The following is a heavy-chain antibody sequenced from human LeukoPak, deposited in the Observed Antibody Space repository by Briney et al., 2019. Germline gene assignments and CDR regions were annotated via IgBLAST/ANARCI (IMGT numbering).Heavy chain of an antibody. Sequence: SDTLSLTCTVSGGSISSSCYYWGWIRQPPGKGLEWIGSIYYSGTTYYNLSLKSRVTISVDTSKNQFSLKLSSVTAADTAVYYCASSLRSDDYWGQGTLVTVSS. J-gene: IGHJ4*02. CDR3: ASSLRSDDY. V-gene: IGHV4-39*01. CDR1: GGSISSSCYY. D-gene: IGHD4-17*01. CDR2: IYYSGTT.